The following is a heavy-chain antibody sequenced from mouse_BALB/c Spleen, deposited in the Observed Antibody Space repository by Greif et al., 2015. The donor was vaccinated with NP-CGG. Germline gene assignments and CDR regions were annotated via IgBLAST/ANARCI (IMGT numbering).Heavy chain of an antibody. CDR2: IDPENGDT. CDR1: GFNIKDYY. J-gene: IGHJ3*01. Sequence: EVKLMESGAELVRSGASVKLSCTASGFNIKDYYMHWVKQRPEQGLEWIGWIDPENGDTEYAPKFQGKATMTANTSSNTAYLQLSSLTSEDTAVYYCNAYYGYDEAWFAYWGQGTLVTVSA. CDR3: NAYYGYDEAWFAY. V-gene: IGHV14-4*02. D-gene: IGHD2-2*01.